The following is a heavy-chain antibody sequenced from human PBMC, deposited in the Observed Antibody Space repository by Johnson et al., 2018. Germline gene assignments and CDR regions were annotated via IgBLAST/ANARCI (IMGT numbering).Heavy chain of an antibody. D-gene: IGHD1-7*01. V-gene: IGHV3-33*01. Sequence: QVQLVQSGGGVVQPGRSLRLSCAASGFTFSSYGMHWVRQAPGKGLEWVAVIWYDGSNKYYADSVKGRFTISRDNSKNTLYLQMNSLRAEDTAVYYWAREYNWNYGAAFDIWGQGTMVTVSS. CDR1: GFTFSSYG. CDR3: AREYNWNYGAAFDI. J-gene: IGHJ3*02. CDR2: IWYDGSNK.